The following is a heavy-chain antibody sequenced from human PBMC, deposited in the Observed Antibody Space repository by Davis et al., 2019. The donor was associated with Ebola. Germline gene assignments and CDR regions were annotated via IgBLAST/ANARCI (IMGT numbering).Heavy chain of an antibody. CDR1: GYSFTSYW. CDR3: ARHRSLSYYDSSGYPY. J-gene: IGHJ4*02. CDR2: IYPGDSDT. Sequence: GESLKISCKGSGYSFTSYWIGWVRQMPGKGLEWMGIIYPGDSDTRYSPSFQGQVTISADKSISTAYLQWSSLKASDTAMYYCARHRSLSYYDSSGYPYWGQGTLVTVSS. D-gene: IGHD3-22*01. V-gene: IGHV5-51*01.